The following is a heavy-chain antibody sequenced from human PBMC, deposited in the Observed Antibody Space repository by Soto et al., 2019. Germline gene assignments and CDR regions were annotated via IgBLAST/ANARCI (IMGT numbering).Heavy chain of an antibody. V-gene: IGHV3-13*01. Sequence: EVQLVESGGNLVQPGGSLRLSCEASGFTFSGFDMHWVRQPTGKGLEWVSTIGTAGDTCYAVSVKGRFTISRDNAKNSLSLQMNSLRAGDTAVYFCARGQEVGAHFFDSWGQGTQVTVSS. CDR2: IGTAGDT. J-gene: IGHJ4*02. CDR3: ARGQEVGAHFFDS. D-gene: IGHD2-15*01. CDR1: GFTFSGFD.